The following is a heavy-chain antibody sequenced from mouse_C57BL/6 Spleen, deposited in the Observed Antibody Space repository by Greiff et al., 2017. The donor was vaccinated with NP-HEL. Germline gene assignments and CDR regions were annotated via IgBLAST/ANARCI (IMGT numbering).Heavy chain of an antibody. CDR1: GYTFTDYY. D-gene: IGHD4-1*01. V-gene: IGHV1-19*01. CDR3: ARGLTGTGFAY. CDR2: INPYNGGT. Sequence: EVQLQQSGPVLVKPGASVKMSCKASGYTFTDYYMNWVKQSPGQSLEWIGVINPYNGGTSYNQKFKGKATLTVDKSSSTAYLELNSLTSEDSAVYYCARGLTGTGFAYWGQGTLVTVSA. J-gene: IGHJ3*01.